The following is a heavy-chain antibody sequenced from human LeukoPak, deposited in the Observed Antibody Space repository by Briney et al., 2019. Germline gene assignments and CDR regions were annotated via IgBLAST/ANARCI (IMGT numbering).Heavy chain of an antibody. CDR3: ARYRITTAVAPFGMDV. Sequence: PGGSLRLSCAPSGFTFSSYAMTWVRQAPGKGLERVSYISSSSSTIYYAESVKGRFTISRDNAKNSLYLQLNSLRAEDTAVYYCARYRITTAVAPFGMDVWGQGTTVTVSS. V-gene: IGHV3-48*04. J-gene: IGHJ6*02. CDR1: GFTFSSYA. D-gene: IGHD6-19*01. CDR2: ISSSSSTI.